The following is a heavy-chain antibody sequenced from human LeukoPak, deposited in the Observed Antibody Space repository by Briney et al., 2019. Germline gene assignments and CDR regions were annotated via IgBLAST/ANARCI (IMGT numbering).Heavy chain of an antibody. V-gene: IGHV3-30*17. D-gene: IGHD3-22*01. Sequence: GGSLRLSCAASGFTFTSYAMHWVRQAPGKRLEWVALISYDGSKYYSADSVKGRFTISRDNSKNTLYLQTNSLRAEDTAVYYCARDHSHYDSSGYFGHWGQGALVTVSS. CDR1: GFTFTSYA. CDR3: ARDHSHYDSSGYFGH. J-gene: IGHJ4*02. CDR2: ISYDGSKY.